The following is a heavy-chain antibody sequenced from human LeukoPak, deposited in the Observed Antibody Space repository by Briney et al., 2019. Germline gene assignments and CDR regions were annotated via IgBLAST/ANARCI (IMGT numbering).Heavy chain of an antibody. CDR1: GFTFSSYA. D-gene: IGHD1-26*01. CDR3: AKVCSGSYYAFDI. V-gene: IGHV3-23*01. Sequence: SGGSLRLSCAASGFTFSSYAMSWVRQAPGKGLEWVSAISGSGGSTYYADSVKGRFTISRDNSKNTLYLQMNSLRAEDTAVCYCAKVCSGSYYAFDIWGQGTMVTVSS. CDR2: ISGSGGST. J-gene: IGHJ3*02.